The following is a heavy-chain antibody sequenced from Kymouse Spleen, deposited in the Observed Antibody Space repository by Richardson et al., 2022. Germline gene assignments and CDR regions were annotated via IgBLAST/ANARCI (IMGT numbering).Heavy chain of an antibody. CDR1: GGSVSSGSYY. V-gene: IGHV4-61*01. Sequence: QVQLQESGPGLVKPSETLSLTCTVSGGSVSSGSYYWSWIRQPPGKGLEWIGYIYYSGSTNYNPSLKSRVTISVDTSKNQFSLKLSSVTAADTAVYYCARVEVRGVIDYYYGMDVWGQGTTVTVSS. D-gene: IGHD3-10*01. CDR2: IYYSGST. J-gene: IGHJ6*02. CDR3: ARVEVRGVIDYYYGMDV.